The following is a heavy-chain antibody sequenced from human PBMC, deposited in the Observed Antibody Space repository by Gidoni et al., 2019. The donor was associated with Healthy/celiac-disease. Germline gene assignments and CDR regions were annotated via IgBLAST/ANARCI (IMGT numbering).Heavy chain of an antibody. V-gene: IGHV3-33*01. Sequence: QVQLVESGGGVVQPGRSLRPSCAASGFTFSSYVMHWVRQAPGKRLAWVAVIWNDGSNKYYADTVKGRFTISRDNSKNTMYLQMNSLRAEDTAVYYCARGDATTGTYYYYYYGMDVWGQGTTVTVSS. J-gene: IGHJ6*02. CDR3: ARGDATTGTYYYYYYGMDV. D-gene: IGHD1-1*01. CDR1: GFTFSSYV. CDR2: IWNDGSNK.